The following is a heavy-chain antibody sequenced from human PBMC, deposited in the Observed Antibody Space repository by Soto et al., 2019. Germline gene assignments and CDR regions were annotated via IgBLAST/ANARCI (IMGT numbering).Heavy chain of an antibody. Sequence: TLSLTCTVSGGSFSSGPYQGLWIRQHPEKGMEWIGYIYFIGSTYYNPSLKSRVTISVDTSKNQFSLKLSSVTAADTAVYYCARSGQGPGIAAAGLYYFDYWGQGTLVTVSS. D-gene: IGHD6-13*01. CDR3: ARSGQGPGIAAAGLYYFDY. CDR1: GGSFSSGPYQ. J-gene: IGHJ4*02. V-gene: IGHV4-31*03. CDR2: IYFIGST.